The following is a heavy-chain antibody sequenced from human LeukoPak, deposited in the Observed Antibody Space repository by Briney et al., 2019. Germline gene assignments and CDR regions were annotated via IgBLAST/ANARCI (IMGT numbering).Heavy chain of an antibody. D-gene: IGHD2-2*01. Sequence: GGSLRLSCAASGFTFSSYSMNWVRQGPGKGLEWVSSISSSGTYIYYADSVKGRFTISRDNAKNSLYLQMNSLRAEDTAVYYCAKYPYCSSTSCYARGDYYYYMDVWGKGTTVTVSS. CDR1: GFTFSSYS. J-gene: IGHJ6*03. CDR3: AKYPYCSSTSCYARGDYYYYMDV. CDR2: ISSSGTYI. V-gene: IGHV3-21*04.